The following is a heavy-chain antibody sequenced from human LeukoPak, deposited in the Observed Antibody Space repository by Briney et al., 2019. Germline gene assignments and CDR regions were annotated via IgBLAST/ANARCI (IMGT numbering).Heavy chain of an antibody. CDR2: IYHSGST. CDR1: GGSISSGGYS. J-gene: IGHJ4*02. Sequence: SQTLSLTCAVSGGSISSGGYSWSWIRQPPGKGLEWIGYIYHSGSTYYNPSLKSRVTISVDRSKNQFSLKLSSVTAADTAVYYCARALWSQHFDYRGQGTLVTVSS. V-gene: IGHV4-30-2*01. CDR3: ARALWSQHFDY. D-gene: IGHD3-10*01.